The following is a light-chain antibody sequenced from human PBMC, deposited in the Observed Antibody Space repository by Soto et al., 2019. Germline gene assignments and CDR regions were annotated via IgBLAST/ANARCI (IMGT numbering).Light chain of an antibody. V-gene: IGKV3-20*01. CDR1: QPVSSSY. Sequence: EIVLTQSPGILSLSPGERATLSCRASQPVSSSYLAWYQQKPGQAPRLLIYGASTRATGIPDRFSGSGSGTDFTLTLRRLEPEDFAVYYCQQCGISTWPFGQGTKVDIK. CDR2: GAS. J-gene: IGKJ1*01. CDR3: QQCGISTWP.